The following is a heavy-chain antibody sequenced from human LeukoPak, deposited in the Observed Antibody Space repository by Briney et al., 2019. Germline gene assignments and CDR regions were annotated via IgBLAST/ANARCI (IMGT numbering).Heavy chain of an antibody. D-gene: IGHD3-16*01. V-gene: IGHV1-2*02. CDR1: GYTFTGYY. J-gene: IGHJ4*02. Sequence: ASVKLSCKGSGYTFTGYYMHWVRQAPGQGLEWMGWINPNSGTTNYAQKFQGRVTVTGDTSISTAYMELSSLESDDTAVYYCARDLMTTPTWDFDYWGQGTLVTVAS. CDR3: ARDLMTTPTWDFDY. CDR2: INPNSGTT.